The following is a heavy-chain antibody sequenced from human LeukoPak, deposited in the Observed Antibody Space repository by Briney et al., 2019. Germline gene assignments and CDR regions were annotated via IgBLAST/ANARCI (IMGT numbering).Heavy chain of an antibody. J-gene: IGHJ6*03. Sequence: GGSLRLSRAASGFTFSSYGMHWVRQAPGKGLEWVAVIWYGGSNKYYADSVKGRFTISRDNSKNTLYLQMNSLRAEDTAVYYCAKDGAFYYYYMDVWGKGTTVTVSS. CDR1: GFTFSSYG. CDR2: IWYGGSNK. CDR3: AKDGAFYYYYMDV. V-gene: IGHV3-33*06.